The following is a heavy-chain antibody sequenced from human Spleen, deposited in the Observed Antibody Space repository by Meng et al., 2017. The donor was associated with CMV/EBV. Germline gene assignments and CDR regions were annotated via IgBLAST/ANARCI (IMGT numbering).Heavy chain of an antibody. CDR3: AKEGASGFFYFDH. J-gene: IGHJ4*02. CDR2: ISVGGGST. D-gene: IGHD5-12*01. Sequence: AASGSTVASYAMSWVRQAPGKGLEWVSLISVGGGSTYYTDSVKGRFTVSRDNSKNTLYLQMNSLRAEDTAIYYCAKEGASGFFYFDHWGQGTLVTVSS. V-gene: IGHV3-23*01. CDR1: GSTVASYA.